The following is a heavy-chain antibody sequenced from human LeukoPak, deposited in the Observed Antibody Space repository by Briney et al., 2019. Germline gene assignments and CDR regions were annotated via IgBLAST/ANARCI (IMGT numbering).Heavy chain of an antibody. CDR1: GFTFSSYG. CDR2: ISYDGSNK. D-gene: IGHD4-23*01. Sequence: GGSLRLSCAASGFTFSSYGMHWVRQAPGKGLEWVAVISYDGSNKYYADSVKGRFTISRDNSKNTLYLQMNSLRAEDTAVYYCAKDQGGNHFDYWGQETLVTVSS. CDR3: AKDQGGNHFDY. V-gene: IGHV3-30*18. J-gene: IGHJ4*02.